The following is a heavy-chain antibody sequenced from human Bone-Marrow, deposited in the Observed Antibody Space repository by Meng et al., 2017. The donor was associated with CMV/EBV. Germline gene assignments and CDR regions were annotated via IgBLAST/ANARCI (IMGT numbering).Heavy chain of an antibody. V-gene: IGHV3-30*02. D-gene: IGHD3-9*01. J-gene: IGHJ6*02. CDR3: AKDDYDILTGYGINGMDV. CDR1: GFTFSSYA. CDR2: IRYDGSNK. Sequence: GGSLRLSCAASGFTFSSYAMSWVRQAPGKGLEWVAFIRYDGSNKYYADSVKGRFTISRDNSKNTLYLQMNSLRAEDTAVYYCAKDDYDILTGYGINGMDVWGQGTTVTVSS.